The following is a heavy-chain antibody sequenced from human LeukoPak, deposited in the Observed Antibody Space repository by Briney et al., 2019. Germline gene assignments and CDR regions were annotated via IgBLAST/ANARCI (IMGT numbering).Heavy chain of an antibody. J-gene: IGHJ4*02. D-gene: IGHD3-22*01. V-gene: IGHV5-51*01. CDR1: GXXXTXFX. CDR2: VXXGDSEX. Sequence: GESLKISCKGSGXXXTXFXXXXVRXXXXXXXEXMXXVXXGDSEXTYSPSFQGQVTIAADKSISTAYLQWSSLKASDTAMYYCARQGEAHYYDSSGPFDYWGQGTLVTVSS. CDR3: ARQGEAHYYDSSGPFDY.